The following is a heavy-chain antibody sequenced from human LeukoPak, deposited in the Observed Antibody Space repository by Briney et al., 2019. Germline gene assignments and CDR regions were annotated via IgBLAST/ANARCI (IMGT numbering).Heavy chain of an antibody. CDR2: ISGNGGST. D-gene: IGHD1-20*01. CDR3: AKPKDNSLYCFDY. Sequence: GGSLRLSCSASGFTFSSYAMHWVRQAPGKGLEYVSAISGNGGSTYYADSVKGRFTISRDNSKNTLYLQMSSLRAEDTAVYYCAKPKDNSLYCFDYWGQGTLVTVSS. V-gene: IGHV3-64*04. CDR1: GFTFSSYA. J-gene: IGHJ4*02.